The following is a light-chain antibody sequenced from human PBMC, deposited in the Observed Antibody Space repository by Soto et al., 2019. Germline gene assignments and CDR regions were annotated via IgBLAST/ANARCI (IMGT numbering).Light chain of an antibody. Sequence: EIVLTQSPGTLSLSPGERATLSCRASQSVSSTYLAWYQHRPGQAPRLLIYGASSRATGIPDRFSGSGSGTDFTLIISRLEPEDFAVYYCQQYNYWPPVTFGQGTRLEIK. CDR3: QQYNYWPPVT. V-gene: IGKV3-20*01. CDR1: QSVSSTY. J-gene: IGKJ5*01. CDR2: GAS.